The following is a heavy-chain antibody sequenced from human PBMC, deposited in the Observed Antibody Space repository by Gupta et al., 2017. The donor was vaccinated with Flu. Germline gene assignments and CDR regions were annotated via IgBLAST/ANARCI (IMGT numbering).Heavy chain of an antibody. Sequence: QVQLQESGPGLVKPSEPLSLTCPVSGGSISSYYWSWIRHPPGQGLGWIGYIYYSGSTNYNPSLKSRVTISVDTSKNQFALKLSSVTAADTAVYYCARGEVTMVRGVRGYFDYWGQGTLVTVSS. J-gene: IGHJ4*02. CDR3: ARGEVTMVRGVRGYFDY. D-gene: IGHD3-10*01. V-gene: IGHV4-59*01. CDR1: GGSISSYY. CDR2: IYYSGST.